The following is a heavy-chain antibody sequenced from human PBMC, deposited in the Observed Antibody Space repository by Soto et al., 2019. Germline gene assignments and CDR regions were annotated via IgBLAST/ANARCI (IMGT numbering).Heavy chain of an antibody. CDR3: AGGLWVPAAMRIVGFDY. Sequence: ASVKVSCKASGGTFSSYAISWVRQAPGQGLEWMGGIIPIFGTANYAQKFQGRVTITADESTSTAYMELSSLRSEDTAVYYCAGGLWVPAAMRIVGFDYWGQGTLVTVSS. CDR1: GGTFSSYA. D-gene: IGHD2-2*01. CDR2: IIPIFGTA. J-gene: IGHJ4*02. V-gene: IGHV1-69*13.